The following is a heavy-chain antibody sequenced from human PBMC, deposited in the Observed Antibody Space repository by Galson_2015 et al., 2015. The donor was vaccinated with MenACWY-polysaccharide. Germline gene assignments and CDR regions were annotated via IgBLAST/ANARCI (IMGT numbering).Heavy chain of an antibody. J-gene: IGHJ4*02. Sequence: SLRLSCAASGFTFNRHVMNWVRQAPGKGLEWVSGIADYGGSTYYADSVKGRFNISRDNSKNTLYLEMSSLRADDTAVYYCAKGRDLDRIACRGDCYIAYDFWGQGTLVTVSS. CDR2: IADYGGST. CDR1: GFTFNRHV. V-gene: IGHV3-23*01. CDR3: AKGRDLDRIACRGDCYIAYDF. D-gene: IGHD2-21*01.